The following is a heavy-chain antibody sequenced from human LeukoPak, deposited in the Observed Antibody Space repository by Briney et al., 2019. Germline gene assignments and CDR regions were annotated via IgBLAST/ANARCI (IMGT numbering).Heavy chain of an antibody. J-gene: IGHJ4*02. Sequence: GGSLRLSCAASGFTFSDYYMSWIRQAPGKGLEWVSYIISSGSTIYYADSVKGRFTISRDNAKNSLYLQMNSLRAEDTAVYYCARLYCSGGSCYKGAGDYWGQGTLVTVSS. V-gene: IGHV3-11*04. CDR2: IISSGSTI. D-gene: IGHD2-15*01. CDR1: GFTFSDYY. CDR3: ARLYCSGGSCYKGAGDY.